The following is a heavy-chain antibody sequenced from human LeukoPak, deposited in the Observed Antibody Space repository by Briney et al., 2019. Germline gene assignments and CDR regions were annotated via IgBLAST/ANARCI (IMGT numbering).Heavy chain of an antibody. J-gene: IGHJ6*04. CDR1: GGTFSDYA. V-gene: IGHV1-69*10. D-gene: IGHD3-3*01. CDR2: FIPILGTA. CDR3: AGIPVFGVVLHQEPV. Sequence: ASVKVSCKASGGTFSDYALNWVRQAPGQGLEWMGVFIPILGTANSTQKFQDRVTITAGISTNTVYMELSSLRSEDTAVYFCAGIPVFGVVLHQEPVWGKGTTVTVSS.